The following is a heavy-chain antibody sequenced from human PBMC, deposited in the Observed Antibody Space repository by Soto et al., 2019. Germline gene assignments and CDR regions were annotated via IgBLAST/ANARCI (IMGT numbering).Heavy chain of an antibody. V-gene: IGHV3-13*01. CDR3: ARTDRDFYGLDV. CDR2: ISAAGDT. Sequence: EVQLVESGGGLVQPGGSLRLSCEASGFTFRNYDMHWVRQGTGKGLEWVSGISAAGDTDYADSVEARFTISRENAHNSFFLQMNSLRGGDTAVYYCARTDRDFYGLDVWGQGTTVIVSS. CDR1: GFTFRNYD. J-gene: IGHJ6*02.